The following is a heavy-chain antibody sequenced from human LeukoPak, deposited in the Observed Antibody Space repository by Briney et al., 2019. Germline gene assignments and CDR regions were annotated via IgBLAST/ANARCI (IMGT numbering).Heavy chain of an antibody. Sequence: SETLSLTCAVYGGSFSGYYWSWIRQPPGKGLEWIGEINHSGSTNYNPSLKSRVTISVDTSKNQFSLQLSSVTAADTAVYYCARGLYDYVWGSYRLHFDYWGQGTLVTVSS. CDR3: ARGLYDYVWGSYRLHFDY. D-gene: IGHD3-16*02. V-gene: IGHV4-34*01. J-gene: IGHJ4*02. CDR1: GGSFSGYY. CDR2: INHSGST.